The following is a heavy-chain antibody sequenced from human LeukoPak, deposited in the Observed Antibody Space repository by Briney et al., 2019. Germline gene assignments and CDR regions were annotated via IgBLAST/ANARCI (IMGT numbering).Heavy chain of an antibody. J-gene: IGHJ4*02. Sequence: PGGSLRLSCAASGLTFSSYSMNWVRQAPGKGLEWVSYISSSSSTIYYADSVKGRFTISRDNAKNSLYLQMNSLRAEDTAVYYCAREGYDFWSGYRNYFDYWGQGTLVTVSS. CDR2: ISSSSSTI. CDR1: GLTFSSYS. V-gene: IGHV3-48*01. D-gene: IGHD3-3*01. CDR3: AREGYDFWSGYRNYFDY.